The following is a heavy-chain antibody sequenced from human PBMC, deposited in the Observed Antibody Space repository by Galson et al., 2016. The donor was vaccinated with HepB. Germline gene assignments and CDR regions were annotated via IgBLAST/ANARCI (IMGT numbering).Heavy chain of an antibody. Sequence: SETLSLTCTVSGGSISSSSYYWGWIRQPPGKGLEWIGSIYYSGSTYYNPSLKSRVTMSVDTSKNQFSLKLGSVTAADTAVYYCVRGDDILTGTYYFDYWGQGTLVTVSS. J-gene: IGHJ4*02. CDR1: GGSISSSSYY. CDR3: VRGDDILTGTYYFDY. D-gene: IGHD3-9*01. CDR2: IYYSGST. V-gene: IGHV4-39*01.